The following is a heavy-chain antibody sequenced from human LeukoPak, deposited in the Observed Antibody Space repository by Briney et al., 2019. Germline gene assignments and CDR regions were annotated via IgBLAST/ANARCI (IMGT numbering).Heavy chain of an antibody. Sequence: ASVKVSCKASGYTFTGYYMHWVRQAPGQGLEWMGRINPSSGGTNYAQKFQGRVTMTRDTSISTAYMELSRLRSDDTAVYYCALRKVPAAMLAYDIWGQGTMVTVSS. CDR3: ALRKVPAAMLAYDI. J-gene: IGHJ3*02. D-gene: IGHD2-2*01. V-gene: IGHV1-2*06. CDR1: GYTFTGYY. CDR2: INPSSGGT.